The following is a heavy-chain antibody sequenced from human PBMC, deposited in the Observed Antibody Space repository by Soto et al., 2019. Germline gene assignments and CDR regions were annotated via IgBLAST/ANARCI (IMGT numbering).Heavy chain of an antibody. CDR2: IIPIFCTA. CDR3: ARARSIVLVPAAGRGMDV. V-gene: IGHV1-69*12. J-gene: IGHJ6*02. D-gene: IGHD2-2*01. Sequence: QVQLVQSGAEVKKPGSSVKVSCKASGGTFSSYAISWVRQAPGQGLEWMGGIIPIFCTANYAQKFQVRVTITADESTSTAYMELSSLRSEDTAVYYCARARSIVLVPAAGRGMDVWGQGTTVTVSS. CDR1: GGTFSSYA.